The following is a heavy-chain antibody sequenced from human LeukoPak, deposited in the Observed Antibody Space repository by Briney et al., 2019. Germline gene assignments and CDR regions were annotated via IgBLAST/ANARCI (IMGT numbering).Heavy chain of an antibody. D-gene: IGHD5-18*01. Sequence: ASVKVSCKASGGTFSSYAISWVRQAPGQGLEWMGRIIPILGIANYAQKFQGRVTITADKSTSTAYMELSSLRSEDTAVYYCAKDVRGGDRAIEPIDYWGQGTLVTVSS. CDR3: AKDVRGGDRAIEPIDY. V-gene: IGHV1-69*04. CDR2: IIPILGIA. CDR1: GGTFSSYA. J-gene: IGHJ4*02.